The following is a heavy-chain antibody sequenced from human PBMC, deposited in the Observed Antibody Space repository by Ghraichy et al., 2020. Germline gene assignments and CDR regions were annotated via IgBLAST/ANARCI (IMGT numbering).Heavy chain of an antibody. CDR1: GGSISGYY. CDR2: IYYSGST. V-gene: IGHV4-59*01. CDR3: ARDRGYGDPFDY. D-gene: IGHD4-17*01. J-gene: IGHJ4*02. Sequence: SETLSLTCTVSGGSISGYYWSWIRQPPGRGLEYIGYIYYSGSTNYNPSLKSRVTISVDTSKNQFSLKLSSVTAADTAVYYCARDRGYGDPFDYWGQGTLVTVSS.